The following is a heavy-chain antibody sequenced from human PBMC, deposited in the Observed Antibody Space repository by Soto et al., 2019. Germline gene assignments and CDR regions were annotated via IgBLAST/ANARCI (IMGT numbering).Heavy chain of an antibody. CDR2: ISTYNSKT. CDR1: GYTFTSYG. CDR3: AREMVRGVGSDY. V-gene: IGHV1-18*01. Sequence: GASVKVSCKASGYTFTSYGISWVRQAPGHGLEWIGLISTYNSKTKYAQKHQGRVTITTDTYTRTANMKQRRLRYDDTAVFYCAREMVRGVGSDYWGQGT. D-gene: IGHD3-10*01. J-gene: IGHJ4*02.